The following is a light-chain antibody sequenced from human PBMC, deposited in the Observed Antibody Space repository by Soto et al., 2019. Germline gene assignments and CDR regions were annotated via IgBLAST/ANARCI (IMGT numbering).Light chain of an antibody. V-gene: IGKV3-20*01. Sequence: EIVLTQSPGTLSLSPGERATLSCRASQSVSSYLAWYQQKPGQAPRLLIYGASSRATGIPDRFSGSGSGTEFTLIIRSLQPDDSATYYCQQYHSFPVTFGQGTKVDIK. CDR2: GAS. CDR3: QQYHSFPVT. J-gene: IGKJ1*01. CDR1: QSVSSY.